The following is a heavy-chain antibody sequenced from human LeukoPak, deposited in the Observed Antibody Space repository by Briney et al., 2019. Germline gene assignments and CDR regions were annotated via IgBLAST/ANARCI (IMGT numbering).Heavy chain of an antibody. D-gene: IGHD6-13*01. J-gene: IGHJ4*02. CDR1: GVSISSYY. V-gene: IGHV4-59*01. Sequence: SETLSLTCTVSGVSISSYYWSWIRQPPGKGLEWHGYIYYSGSTNYNPSLKSRVTISVDTSKNQFSLKLSSVTAADTAVYHCARSEPPHPRSSSWHFDYWGQGTLVTVSS. CDR3: ARSEPPHPRSSSWHFDY. CDR2: IYYSGST.